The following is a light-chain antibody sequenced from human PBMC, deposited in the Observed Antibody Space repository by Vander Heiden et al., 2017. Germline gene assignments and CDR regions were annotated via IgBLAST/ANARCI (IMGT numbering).Light chain of an antibody. CDR1: SSDVGDYNF. Sequence: QSALTQPRSVSASPGQSVTISCTGTSSDVGDYNFVSWYQQHPGKLPKLMIYDVTKRPSGVPDRFSGSKSGNTASLTISGLQAEDEADYYCSSYAGSVLFGGGTKLTVL. J-gene: IGLJ2*01. CDR2: DVT. V-gene: IGLV2-11*01. CDR3: SSYAGSVL.